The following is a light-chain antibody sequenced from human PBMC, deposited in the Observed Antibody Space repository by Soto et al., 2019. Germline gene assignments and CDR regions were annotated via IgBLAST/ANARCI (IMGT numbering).Light chain of an antibody. CDR2: GAS. Sequence: EIVMTQSPATLSVSPGEGATLSCRASQSVRSKLAWYQQKPGQAPRLLIYGASTRATGIPARFSGSGSGTDFNLIISSLQSEDSAVYYCQQYNSWLWTFGQGTKVEIK. CDR3: QQYNSWLWT. CDR1: QSVRSK. J-gene: IGKJ1*01. V-gene: IGKV3-15*01.